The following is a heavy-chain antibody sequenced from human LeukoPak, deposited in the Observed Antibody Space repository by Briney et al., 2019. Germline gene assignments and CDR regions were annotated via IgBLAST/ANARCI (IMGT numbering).Heavy chain of an antibody. CDR2: IRNKVNSYTT. J-gene: IGHJ4*02. Sequence: GGSLRLSCVVSGFTSSDHYIDWARQAPGKGLEWVGRIRNKVNSYTTEYAASVKDRFTISRDDSKNSVWLQMNSLKTEDSAVYYCATSNSNGLSLFDYWGQGALVTVSS. D-gene: IGHD6-25*01. CDR1: GFTSSDHY. CDR3: ATSNSNGLSLFDY. V-gene: IGHV3-72*01.